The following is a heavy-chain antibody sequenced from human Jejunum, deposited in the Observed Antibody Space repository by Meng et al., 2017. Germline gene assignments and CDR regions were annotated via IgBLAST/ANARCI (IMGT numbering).Heavy chain of an antibody. CDR2: ISYDGSDN. V-gene: IGHV3-30*04. CDR3: ARGAGPGSYLIDY. CDR1: GFTFSGNS. J-gene: IGHJ4*02. D-gene: IGHD3-10*01. Sequence: GGSRRPSGAASGFTFSGNSMHWVRQAPGKGREWVALISYDGSDNKCADSVKGRFTISRDNSENTLYLQMNSLRAEDTAIYYGARGAGPGSYLIDYWGPGTLVTVSS.